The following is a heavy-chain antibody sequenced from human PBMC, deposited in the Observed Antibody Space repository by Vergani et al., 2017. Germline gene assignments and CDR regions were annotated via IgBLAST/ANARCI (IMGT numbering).Heavy chain of an antibody. D-gene: IGHD2-21*02. Sequence: QVQLVESAGGVVQPGGSLRLSCAASGFPFSKFGMHCIRQAPGKGLEWLAYIGKDGITTRYRDAVKVRLTVSRDNSKDILYLQMDSLRSEDTALYYCAKYLRDSTDGLPDSWGPGTLVIVSS. J-gene: IGHJ4*02. CDR1: GFPFSKFG. CDR3: AKYLRDSTDGLPDS. V-gene: IGHV3-30*02. CDR2: IGKDGITT.